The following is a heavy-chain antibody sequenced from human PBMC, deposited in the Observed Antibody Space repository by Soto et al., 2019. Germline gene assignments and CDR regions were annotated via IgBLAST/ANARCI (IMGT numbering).Heavy chain of an antibody. Sequence: SETLSLTCTVSGGSISSYYWSWIRQPPGKGLEWIGSIYYSGITYYNPSLNSRVTVSVDTSKNQFSLKVTSVTAADTAVYYCARLHGYCISSSCHGHYAMDVWGQGTTVTVS. CDR1: GGSISSYY. CDR3: ARLHGYCISSSCHGHYAMDV. J-gene: IGHJ6*02. CDR2: IYYSGIT. D-gene: IGHD2-2*01. V-gene: IGHV4-59*05.